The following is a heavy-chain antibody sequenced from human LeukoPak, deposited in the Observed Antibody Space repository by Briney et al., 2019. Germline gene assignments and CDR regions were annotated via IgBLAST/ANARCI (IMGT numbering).Heavy chain of an antibody. CDR3: ARDLRPDVPTAPTPDS. Sequence: GGSLRLSCVASGFTFSFYTMNWVRQAPGQGLEWVSSIRSYSHYLYYADSVKGRFTISRDNAKNSVYLEMNSLRAEDTAVYFCARDLRPDVPTAPTPDSWGQGTLVTVSS. CDR2: IRSYSHYL. J-gene: IGHJ5*02. V-gene: IGHV3-21*06. CDR1: GFTFSFYT. D-gene: IGHD2-21*02.